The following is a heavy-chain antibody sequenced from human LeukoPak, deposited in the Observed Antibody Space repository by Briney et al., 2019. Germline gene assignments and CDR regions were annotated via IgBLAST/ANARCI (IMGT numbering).Heavy chain of an antibody. CDR3: ARIPHPDYADAQ. Sequence: PGGSLRPSCEASGFTVSSFEINWVRQAPGKGLEWVSYISSSGGTMDYADSVKGRFTVSRDNGKKLVHLQLNSLRAEDTAVYFCARIPHPDYADAQWGQGTLVTVSS. CDR1: GFTVSSFE. D-gene: IGHD4-17*01. CDR2: ISSSGGTM. J-gene: IGHJ4*02. V-gene: IGHV3-48*03.